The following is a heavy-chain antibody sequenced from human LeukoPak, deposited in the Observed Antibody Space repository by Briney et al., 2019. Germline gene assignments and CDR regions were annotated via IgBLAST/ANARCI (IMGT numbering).Heavy chain of an antibody. Sequence: SGGSLRLSCAASGLTLSSYEMNWVRQAPGKGLEWVSYISSSGSTRYYADSVKGRFTISRDNAQNSLYLQMNSLRAEDTAVYYCARDLIIVGATYYFDYWGQGTLVTV. CDR2: ISSSGSTR. CDR1: GLTLSSYE. J-gene: IGHJ4*02. CDR3: ARDLIIVGATYYFDY. V-gene: IGHV3-48*03. D-gene: IGHD1-26*01.